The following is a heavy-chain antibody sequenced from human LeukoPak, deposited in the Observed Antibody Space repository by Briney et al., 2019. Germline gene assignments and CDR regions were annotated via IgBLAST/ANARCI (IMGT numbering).Heavy chain of an antibody. J-gene: IGHJ5*02. Sequence: GASVKVSCTASGYTFTSYGISWVRQAPGQGLEWMGWISAYNGNTNYAQKFQGRVTITADKSTSTAYMELSSLRSEDTAVYYCAREGADFWSGYHWFDPWGQGTLVTVSS. V-gene: IGHV1-18*01. D-gene: IGHD3-3*01. CDR2: ISAYNGNT. CDR1: GYTFTSYG. CDR3: AREGADFWSGYHWFDP.